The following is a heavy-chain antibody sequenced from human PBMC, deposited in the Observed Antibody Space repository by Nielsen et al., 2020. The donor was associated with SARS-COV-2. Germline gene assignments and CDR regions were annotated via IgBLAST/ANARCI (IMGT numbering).Heavy chain of an antibody. CDR1: GGSISSGGYY. Sequence: SETLSLTCTVSGGSISSGGYYWSWIRQHPGKGLEWIGYIYYSGSTYYNPSLKSRVTISVDTSKNQFSLKLSSVTAADTAVYYCAREGTLWTDAFDIWGLGTMVTVSS. D-gene: IGHD3-10*01. CDR2: IYYSGST. V-gene: IGHV4-31*03. J-gene: IGHJ3*02. CDR3: AREGTLWTDAFDI.